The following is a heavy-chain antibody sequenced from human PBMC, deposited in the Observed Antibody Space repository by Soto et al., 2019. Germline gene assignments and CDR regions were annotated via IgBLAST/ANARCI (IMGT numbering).Heavy chain of an antibody. CDR2: AYYTGST. J-gene: IGHJ5*02. CDR1: GASIRSTDYY. Sequence: SETLSLTCTVSGASIRSTDYYWSWIRQAPGKGLEWIGYAYYTGSTYYNPSLMSRLTISVDTSKNQFSLKLTSVTAAETAVYYCVRTAREGAVAPHWFDRWGQGTQVTVSS. V-gene: IGHV4-30-4*01. CDR3: VRTAREGAVAPHWFDR. D-gene: IGHD2-21*02.